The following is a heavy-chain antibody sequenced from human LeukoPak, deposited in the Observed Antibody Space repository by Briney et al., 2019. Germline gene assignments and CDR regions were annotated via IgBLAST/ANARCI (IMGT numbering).Heavy chain of an antibody. CDR1: GFTVSSNY. CDR3: ARGTYYGSGSYPLDY. V-gene: IGHV3-66*01. D-gene: IGHD3-10*01. Sequence: GGSLRLSCAASGFTVSSNYMSWVRQAPGKGLEWVSVIYSGGSTYYADSVKGRFTISRDNSKNTLYLQMNSLRAEDTAVYYCARGTYYGSGSYPLDYWGQGTLVTVSS. CDR2: IYSGGST. J-gene: IGHJ4*02.